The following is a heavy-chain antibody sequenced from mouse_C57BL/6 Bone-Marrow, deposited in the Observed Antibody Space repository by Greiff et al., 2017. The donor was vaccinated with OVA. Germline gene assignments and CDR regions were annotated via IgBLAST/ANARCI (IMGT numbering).Heavy chain of an antibody. V-gene: IGHV1-81*01. CDR3: ARKGITTVVAPYWYFDV. J-gene: IGHJ1*03. Sequence: VQLQQSGAELARPEASVKLSCKASGYTFTSYGISWVKQRTGQGLEWIGEIYPRSGNTYYNEKFKGKATLTADKSSSTAYMELRSLTSEDSAVYFCARKGITTVVAPYWYFDVWGTGTTVTVSS. CDR2: IYPRSGNT. D-gene: IGHD1-1*01. CDR1: GYTFTSYG.